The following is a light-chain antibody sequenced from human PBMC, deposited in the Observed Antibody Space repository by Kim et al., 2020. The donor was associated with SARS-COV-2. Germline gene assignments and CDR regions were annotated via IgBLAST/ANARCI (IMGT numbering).Light chain of an antibody. J-gene: IGLJ2*01. CDR2: DNN. V-gene: IGLV1-51*01. CDR1: SSNIGNNY. Sequence: HKFTISCSGSSSNIGNNYVSWYQQLPGTAPKLLIYDNNKRPSGIPDRFSGSKSGTSATLGITGLQTGDEADYYCGTWDSSLSAGVVFGGGTQLTVL. CDR3: GTWDSSLSAGVV.